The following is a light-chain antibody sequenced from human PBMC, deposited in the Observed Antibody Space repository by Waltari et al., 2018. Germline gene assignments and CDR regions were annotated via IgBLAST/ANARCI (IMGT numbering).Light chain of an antibody. CDR1: SSDVGSYNL. Sequence: QSALTQPASVSGSPGQSITISCSGTSSDVGSYNLSSWYQQNPGKAPKLMIYEVTKRPSGVSNRFSGSKAGNTASLTISGLQAEDEADYYCCSYAGGTTVLFGGGTKLNVL. J-gene: IGLJ2*01. CDR2: EVT. CDR3: CSYAGGTTVL. V-gene: IGLV2-23*02.